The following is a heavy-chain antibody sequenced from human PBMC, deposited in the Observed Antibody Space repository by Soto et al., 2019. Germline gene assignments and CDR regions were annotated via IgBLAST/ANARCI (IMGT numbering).Heavy chain of an antibody. J-gene: IGHJ6*02. CDR1: GGSISSYY. Sequence: SETLSLTCTVSGGSISSYYWSWIRQPPGKGLEWIGYIYYSGSTNYNPSLKSRVTISVDTSKNQFSLKLSSVTAADTAVYYCARDSGSSSWSIYYYYGMDVWGQGTTVTVSS. CDR2: IYYSGST. D-gene: IGHD6-13*01. CDR3: ARDSGSSSWSIYYYYGMDV. V-gene: IGHV4-59*01.